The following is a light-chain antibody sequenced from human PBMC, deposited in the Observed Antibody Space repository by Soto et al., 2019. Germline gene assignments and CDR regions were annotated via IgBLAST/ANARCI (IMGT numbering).Light chain of an antibody. V-gene: IGLV2-14*01. Sequence: QSALTQPASVSASPGQSISISCTGTSNDIGAFDYVSWYQQHPGKAPKLIIFEVFNRPSGVSTRFSGSKSGSTASLTISGLQAEDEADYYCSSYAGSNNRGVFGSGTKVTVL. J-gene: IGLJ1*01. CDR1: SNDIGAFDY. CDR3: SSYAGSNNRGV. CDR2: EVF.